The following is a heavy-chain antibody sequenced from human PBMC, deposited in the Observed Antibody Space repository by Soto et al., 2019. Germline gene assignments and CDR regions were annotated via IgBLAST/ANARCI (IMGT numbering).Heavy chain of an antibody. V-gene: IGHV1-46*01. D-gene: IGHD5-12*01. Sequence: ASVKVSCKASGYTFTSYYMHWVRQAPGQGLEWMGIINPSGGSTSYAQKFQGRVTMTRDTSTSTVYMELSSLRSEDTAVYYCARVGGYSGYDSLSSLAYWGQGTLVTVSS. CDR1: GYTFTSYY. J-gene: IGHJ4*02. CDR2: INPSGGST. CDR3: ARVGGYSGYDSLSSLAY.